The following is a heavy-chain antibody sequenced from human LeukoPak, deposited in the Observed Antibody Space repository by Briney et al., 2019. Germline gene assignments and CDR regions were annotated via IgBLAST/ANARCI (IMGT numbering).Heavy chain of an antibody. D-gene: IGHD2-15*01. Sequence: PGRSLRLSCAASGFTFSSYGMHWVRQAPGKGLEWVAVIWCDGSNKYYADSVKGRFTISRDNSKNTLYLQMNSLRAEDTAVYYCAKDMAAATSSHFDPWGQGTLVTVSS. J-gene: IGHJ5*02. CDR2: IWCDGSNK. CDR3: AKDMAAATSSHFDP. CDR1: GFTFSSYG. V-gene: IGHV3-33*06.